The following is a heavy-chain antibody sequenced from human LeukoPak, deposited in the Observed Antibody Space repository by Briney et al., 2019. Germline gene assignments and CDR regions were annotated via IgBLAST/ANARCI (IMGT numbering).Heavy chain of an antibody. CDR3: VAARADFDY. D-gene: IGHD2-15*01. CDR1: GVTLSSYW. Sequence: QPGGSLRLSCAASGVTLSSYWMHWVRQAPGKGLVWVSRINSDGTSTTYADPVKGRFTISRDTAKNSLYLQMNSLRAEDTAVYYCVAARADFDYWGQGTLVSLS. J-gene: IGHJ4*02. V-gene: IGHV3-74*01. CDR2: INSDGTST.